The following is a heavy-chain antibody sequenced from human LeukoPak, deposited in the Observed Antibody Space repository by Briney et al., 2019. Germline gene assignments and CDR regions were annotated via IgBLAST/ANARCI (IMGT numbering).Heavy chain of an antibody. CDR3: ARDLDDFWSGYNLPGMDV. V-gene: IGHV1-69*13. CDR2: IIPIFGTA. Sequence: SVKVSCKASGGTFISYAISWVRQAPGQGLEWMGGIIPIFGTANYAQKFQGRVTITADESTSTAYMELSSLRSEDTAVYYCARDLDDFWSGYNLPGMDVWGQGTTVTVSS. D-gene: IGHD3-3*01. J-gene: IGHJ6*02. CDR1: GGTFISYA.